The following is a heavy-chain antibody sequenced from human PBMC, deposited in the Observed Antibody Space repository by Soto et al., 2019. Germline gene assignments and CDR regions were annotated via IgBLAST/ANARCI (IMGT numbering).Heavy chain of an antibody. Sequence: EVQLVESGGGLVQPGRSLRLSCAASGFTFDDYAMHWVRQAPGKGLEWVSGISWNSGSIGYADSVKGRFTISRDNAKNSLYLQMNSLRAEDTALYYCAKGLGMVRGAVDAFDIWGQGTMVTVSS. J-gene: IGHJ3*02. CDR3: AKGLGMVRGAVDAFDI. V-gene: IGHV3-9*01. CDR2: ISWNSGSI. CDR1: GFTFDDYA. D-gene: IGHD3-10*01.